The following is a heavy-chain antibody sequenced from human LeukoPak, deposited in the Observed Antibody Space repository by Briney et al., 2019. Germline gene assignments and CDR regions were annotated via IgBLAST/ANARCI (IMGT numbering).Heavy chain of an antibody. V-gene: IGHV3-15*01. J-gene: IGHJ4*02. D-gene: IGHD3-16*02. CDR1: GFTFSNAW. CDR2: IKRKTDGGTT. CDR3: TTMVLTYYDYVWGSYRYSSFDY. Sequence: GGSLRLSCAASGFTFSNAWMSWVRQAPGKGLEWVGRIKRKTDGGTTDYAAPVKGRFTISRDDSKNTLYLQMNSLKTEDTAVYYCTTMVLTYYDYVWGSYRYSSFDYWGQGTLVTVSS.